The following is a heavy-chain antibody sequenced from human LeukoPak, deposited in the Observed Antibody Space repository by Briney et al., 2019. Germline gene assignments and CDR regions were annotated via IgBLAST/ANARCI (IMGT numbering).Heavy chain of an antibody. V-gene: IGHV1-69*13. D-gene: IGHD6-19*01. CDR3: ARGEQWLVLV. CDR2: IIPIFGTA. Sequence: ASVKVSCKASGGTFSSYAISWVRQAPGQGLEWMGGIIPIFGTANCAQKFQGRVTITADESTSTAYMELSSLRSEDTAVYYCARGEQWLVLVWGQGTLVTVSS. J-gene: IGHJ4*02. CDR1: GGTFSSYA.